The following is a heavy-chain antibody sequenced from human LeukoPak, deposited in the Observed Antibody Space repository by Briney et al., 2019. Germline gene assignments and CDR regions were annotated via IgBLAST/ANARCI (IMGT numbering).Heavy chain of an antibody. Sequence: GGSLRLSCAASGFTFDDYAMHWVRRAPGKGLEWVSGISWNSGSIGYADSVKGRFTISRDNAKNSLYLQMNSLRAEDTALYYCAKGRTSTGTDYFDSWGQGTLVTVSS. CDR3: AKGRTSTGTDYFDS. D-gene: IGHD4-17*01. J-gene: IGHJ4*02. CDR2: ISWNSGSI. CDR1: GFTFDDYA. V-gene: IGHV3-9*01.